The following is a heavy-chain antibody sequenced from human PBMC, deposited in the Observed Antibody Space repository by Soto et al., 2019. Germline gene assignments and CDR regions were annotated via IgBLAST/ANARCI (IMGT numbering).Heavy chain of an antibody. CDR3: ARVRYCSGGSCYPRFDP. CDR2: IYYSGST. Sequence: QVQLQESGPGLVKPSQTLSLTCTVSGGSISSGGYYWSWIRQHPGKGLEWIGYIYYSGSTYYNPSITSRVTISVDTSKTQFSLKLSSVTAADTAVYYCARVRYCSGGSCYPRFDPWGQGTLVTVSS. D-gene: IGHD2-15*01. CDR1: GGSISSGGYY. V-gene: IGHV4-31*03. J-gene: IGHJ5*02.